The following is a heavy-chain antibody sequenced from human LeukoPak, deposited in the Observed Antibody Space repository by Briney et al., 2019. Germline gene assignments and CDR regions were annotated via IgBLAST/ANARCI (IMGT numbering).Heavy chain of an antibody. V-gene: IGHV5-51*01. J-gene: IGHJ5*02. CDR3: ARLGFQPSWFDP. CDR2: IDPNDSDT. D-gene: IGHD2-15*01. CDR1: GYSFSSNW. Sequence: GESLKISCKGSGYSFSSNWIGWVRQVPGKGLEWMGTIDPNDSDTRYSPSFQGQVTISADKSISTAYLQWSSLKASDTAMYYCARLGFQPSWFDPWGQGTLVTVSS.